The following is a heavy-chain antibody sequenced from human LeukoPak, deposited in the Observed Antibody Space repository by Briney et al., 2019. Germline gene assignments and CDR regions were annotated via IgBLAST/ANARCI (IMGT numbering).Heavy chain of an antibody. CDR3: ASRSLIVVPNGFDP. D-gene: IGHD3-22*01. V-gene: IGHV4-34*01. J-gene: IGHJ5*02. Sequence: PSETLSLTCAVYGGSFSGYYWSWIRQPPGKGLEWIGEINHSGSTNYNPSLKSRVAISVDTSKNQFSLKLSSVTAADTAVYYCASRSLIVVPNGFDPWGQGTLVTVSS. CDR2: INHSGST. CDR1: GGSFSGYY.